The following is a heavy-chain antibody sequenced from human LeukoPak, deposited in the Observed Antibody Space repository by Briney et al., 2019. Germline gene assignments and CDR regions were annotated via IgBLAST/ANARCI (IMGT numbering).Heavy chain of an antibody. CDR1: GFTFSDYY. CDR3: ARDPVLRYFDWLSPTTDY. Sequence: GGSLRLSCAASGFTFSDYYMSWIRQAPGKGLEWVSYISSSGSTIYYADSVKGGFTISRDNAKNSLYLQMNSLRAEDTAVYYCARDPVLRYFDWLSPTTDYWGQGTLVTVSS. D-gene: IGHD3-9*01. J-gene: IGHJ4*02. CDR2: ISSSGSTI. V-gene: IGHV3-11*01.